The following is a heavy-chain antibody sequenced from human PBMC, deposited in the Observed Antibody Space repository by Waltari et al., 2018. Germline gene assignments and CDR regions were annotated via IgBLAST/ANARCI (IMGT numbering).Heavy chain of an antibody. CDR1: GLTFATYA. V-gene: IGHV3-9*01. CDR3: AKDRGRSSPCYHYGLDV. Sequence: EVQLVESGGGLVQPGRSLRLSCAVSGLTFATYALYWVRQAPGKGLECVSGISWNSGSVGYADCVKGRFIISRDNAKNSLYLQMNSLRAEDTALYYCAKDRGRSSPCYHYGLDVWGQGTTVIVSS. CDR2: ISWNSGSV. J-gene: IGHJ6*02. D-gene: IGHD6-6*01.